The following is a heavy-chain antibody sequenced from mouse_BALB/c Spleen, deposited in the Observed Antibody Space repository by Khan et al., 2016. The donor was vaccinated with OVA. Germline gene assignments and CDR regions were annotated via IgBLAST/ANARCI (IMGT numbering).Heavy chain of an antibody. CDR1: GYSITSDYA. J-gene: IGHJ4*01. D-gene: IGHD2-2*01. CDR2: ISFTGST. V-gene: IGHV3-2*02. Sequence: EVELVESGPGLVKPSQSLSLTCTVTGYSITSDYAWNWIRQFPGNKLEWMGYISFTGSTSYNPSLKSRISFTRDTSKNQFFLQLKSVTTEDTATYYCARSLYYGYGSALDCWGRGTSVTVSS. CDR3: ARSLYYGYGSALDC.